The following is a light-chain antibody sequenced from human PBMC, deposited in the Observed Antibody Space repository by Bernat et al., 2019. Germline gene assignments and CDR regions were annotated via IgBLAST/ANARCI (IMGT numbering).Light chain of an antibody. J-gene: IGLJ3*02. V-gene: IGLV2-23*01. Sequence: QSALTQPASVSGSPGQSITISCNGTSRDIGNYNLVSGYQHHPGTAPTLLIYGGTRRPSGVSNRFSGSKSGHTASLTISGPEADADADYYCCTYAGRTTFWVFGGGTKLTVL. CDR1: SRDIGNYNL. CDR3: CTYAGRTTFWV. CDR2: GGT.